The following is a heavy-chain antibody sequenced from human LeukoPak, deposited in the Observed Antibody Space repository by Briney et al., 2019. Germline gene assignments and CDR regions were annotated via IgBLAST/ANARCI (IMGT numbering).Heavy chain of an antibody. CDR1: GYTFTSYG. D-gene: IGHD2-15*01. Sequence: ASVKVSCKASGYTFTSYGISWVRQAPGQGLEWMGWISAYNGNTNYAQKLQGRVTMTTDTSTSTAYMELRSLRSGDTAVYYCARVVGYGYCSGGSCYGWFDPWGQGTLVTVSS. CDR3: ARVVGYGYCSGGSCYGWFDP. CDR2: ISAYNGNT. J-gene: IGHJ5*02. V-gene: IGHV1-18*01.